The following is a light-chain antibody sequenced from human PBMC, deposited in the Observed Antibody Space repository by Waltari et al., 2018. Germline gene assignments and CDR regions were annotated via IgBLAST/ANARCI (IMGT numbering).Light chain of an antibody. CDR3: QQYGSSLWT. Sequence: EIVLTQSTSTLSLSPGESATLSCRASQSVSSSYLAWYQQKTVQAPRLLIYGASSRATGIPDRFSGSGSGTDFTLTISRLEPEDFAVYYCQQYGSSLWTFGQGTKVEIK. CDR1: QSVSSSY. V-gene: IGKV3-20*01. CDR2: GAS. J-gene: IGKJ1*01.